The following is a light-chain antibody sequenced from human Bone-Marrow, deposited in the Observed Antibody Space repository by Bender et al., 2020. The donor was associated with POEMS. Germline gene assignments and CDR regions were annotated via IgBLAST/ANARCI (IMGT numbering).Light chain of an antibody. CDR3: CSYTTANTYV. Sequence: QSALTQPPSASGSPGHSVTISCTGTSSDVGGYNYVSWYQQHPGKVPKVMIYDVSNRPSGISGRFSGSRSGNTASLTISGVQAEDEADYYCCSYTTANTYVFGPGTKVTVL. CDR1: SSDVGGYNY. V-gene: IGLV2-14*01. J-gene: IGLJ1*01. CDR2: DVS.